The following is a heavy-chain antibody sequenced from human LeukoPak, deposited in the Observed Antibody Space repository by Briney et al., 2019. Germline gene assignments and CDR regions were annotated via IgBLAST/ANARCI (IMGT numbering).Heavy chain of an antibody. D-gene: IGHD6-13*01. CDR2: IYYSGST. CDR3: ARDRGIAAPIDF. J-gene: IGHJ4*02. V-gene: IGHV4-59*01. CDR1: GGSISSYY. Sequence: SETLSLTCTVSGGSISSYYWSWIRQSPGKGLEWIGYIYYSGSTNYNPSLKSRVTISVDTSKNQFSLRLTPVTAADTAVYYCARDRGIAAPIDFWGQGTLVTVSS.